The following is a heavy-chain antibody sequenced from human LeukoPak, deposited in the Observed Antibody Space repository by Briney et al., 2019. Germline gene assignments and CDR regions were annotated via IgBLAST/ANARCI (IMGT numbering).Heavy chain of an antibody. CDR1: GFTFSGSA. CDR2: IRSKANSYAT. CDR3: TRHDSSDYS. J-gene: IGHJ5*02. Sequence: GGSLRLSCAASGFTFSGSAMHWVRQASGKGLEWVGRIRSKANSYATAYAASVKGRFTISRDDSKNTAYLQMNSLRTEDTAVYYCTRHDSSDYSWGQGTLVTVSS. V-gene: IGHV3-73*01. D-gene: IGHD3-22*01.